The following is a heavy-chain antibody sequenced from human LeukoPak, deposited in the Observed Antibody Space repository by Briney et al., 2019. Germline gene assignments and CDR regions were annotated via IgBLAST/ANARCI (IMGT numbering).Heavy chain of an antibody. CDR1: GGTFISYA. D-gene: IGHD3-3*01. CDR2: IIPIFGTA. J-gene: IGHJ5*02. V-gene: IGHV1-69*13. CDR3: ARVRHYDLNWFDP. Sequence: ASVKVSCKASGGTFISYAISWVRQAPGQGGEWMGGIIPIFGTANYAQKFQGRVTITADESTSTAYMELSSLRSEDTAVYYCARVRHYDLNWFDPWGQGTLVTVSS.